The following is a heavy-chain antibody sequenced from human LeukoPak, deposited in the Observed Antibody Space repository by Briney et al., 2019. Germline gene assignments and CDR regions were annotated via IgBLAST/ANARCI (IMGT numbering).Heavy chain of an antibody. CDR2: IYSGGST. V-gene: IGHV3-53*04. Sequence: GGSLRLSCAASGFTASSNYMSWVRQAPGKGLEWVSVIYSGGSTYYADSVKGRFTISRHNSKNTLYLQMNSLRAEDTAVYYCARVVDGSESYYEGEKYNWFDPWGQGTLVTVSS. J-gene: IGHJ5*02. D-gene: IGHD3-10*01. CDR1: GFTASSNY. CDR3: ARVVDGSESYYEGEKYNWFDP.